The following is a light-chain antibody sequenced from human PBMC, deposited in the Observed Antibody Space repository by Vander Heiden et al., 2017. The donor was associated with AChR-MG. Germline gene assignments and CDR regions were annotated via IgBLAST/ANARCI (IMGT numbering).Light chain of an antibody. CDR3: QQYGSSPLT. J-gene: IGKJ4*01. V-gene: IGKV3-20*01. Sequence: EIVSTQSPGTSSLSPGERATLSCRASQSVSSSYLAWYQQKPGQTPRLLIYGASSRATGIPDRFSGSGSGTDFALTISRLEPEDFAVYYCQQYGSSPLTFGGGTKVEIK. CDR1: QSVSSSY. CDR2: GAS.